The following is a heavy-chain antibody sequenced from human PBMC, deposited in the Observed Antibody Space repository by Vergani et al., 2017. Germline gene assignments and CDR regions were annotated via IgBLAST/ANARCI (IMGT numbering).Heavy chain of an antibody. CDR2: ISGSGGNT. Sequence: EVQLLESGGGLVQPGGSLRLSCAASGFTFSSYAMSWVRQVPGKGLEWVSGISGSGGNTYYANSVKGRFTISRDNSKNTLYLQMNSLRADDSAVYYCTKAGQYDSDNFHDSWGQGALVTVAS. V-gene: IGHV3-23*01. D-gene: IGHD3-22*01. CDR1: GFTFSSYA. J-gene: IGHJ1*01. CDR3: TKAGQYDSDNFHDS.